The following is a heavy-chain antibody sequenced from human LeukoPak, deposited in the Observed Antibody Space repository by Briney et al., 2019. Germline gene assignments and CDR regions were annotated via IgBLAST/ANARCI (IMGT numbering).Heavy chain of an antibody. Sequence: AGSLSLSCAASGFTFSSFAMSWVRPAPGQGLEWVSAISGSGGSTYYADSVKGRFTISRDNSKNTLYLQMNSLRAEDTAVYYCAKDNLPIRYCSGGSCYFPAEYFQHWGQGTLVTVSS. CDR1: GFTFSSFA. CDR3: AKDNLPIRYCSGGSCYFPAEYFQH. D-gene: IGHD2-15*01. V-gene: IGHV3-23*01. J-gene: IGHJ1*01. CDR2: ISGSGGST.